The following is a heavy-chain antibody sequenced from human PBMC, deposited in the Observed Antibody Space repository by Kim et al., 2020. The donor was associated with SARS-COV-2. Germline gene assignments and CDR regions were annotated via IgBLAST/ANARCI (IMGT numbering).Heavy chain of an antibody. D-gene: IGHD3-22*01. V-gene: IGHV3-15*01. CDR3: TTVGGYYDSAGFYPVDY. J-gene: IGHJ4*02. CDR1: GFTFTNAW. Sequence: GGSLRLSCAASGFTFTNAWMTWVRQAPGKGLEWVGRIKIRIDGGTTDYAAPVKGRFAISRDDSKNTLYLQMNSLKSEDTAMYYCTTVGGYYDSAGFYPVDYWGQGTLVTVSS. CDR2: IKIRIDGGTT.